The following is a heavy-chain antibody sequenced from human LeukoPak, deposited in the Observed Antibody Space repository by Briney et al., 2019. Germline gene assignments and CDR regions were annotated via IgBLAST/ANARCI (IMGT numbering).Heavy chain of an antibody. CDR3: ARTCITIFGEYYYYYMDV. J-gene: IGHJ6*03. CDR1: GGSISSGSYY. V-gene: IGHV4-61*01. D-gene: IGHD3-3*01. CDR2: IYYSGST. Sequence: SQTLSLTCTVSGGSISSGSYYWSWIRQPPGKGLEWIGYIYYSGSTNYNPSLKSRVTISVDTSKNQFSLKLSSVTAADTAVYYCARTCITIFGEYYYYYMDVWGKGTTVTVSS.